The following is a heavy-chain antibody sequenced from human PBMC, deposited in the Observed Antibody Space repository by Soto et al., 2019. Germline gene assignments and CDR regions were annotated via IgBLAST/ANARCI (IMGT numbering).Heavy chain of an antibody. V-gene: IGHV4-34*01. Sequence: SETLSLTCAVDGGCFSGYYWSWIRQPPGKGLEWIGEINHSGSTNYNPSLKSRVTISVDTSKNQFSLKLSSVTAADTAVYYCASLSRPRLADNWFDPWGQGTLVTVSS. CDR1: GGCFSGYY. J-gene: IGHJ5*02. D-gene: IGHD6-6*01. CDR3: ASLSRPRLADNWFDP. CDR2: INHSGST.